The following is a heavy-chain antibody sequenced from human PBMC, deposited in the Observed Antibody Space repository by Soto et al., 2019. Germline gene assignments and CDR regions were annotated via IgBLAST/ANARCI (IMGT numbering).Heavy chain of an antibody. V-gene: IGHV3-33*01. J-gene: IGHJ6*02. CDR1: GFTFISYG. Sequence: GSLSHSCAASGFTFISYGMDGVRQAPGKGLEWVAVIWYDGSNKYYADSVKGRFTISRDNSKNTLYLQMNSLRAEDTAVYYCARTRWLHQGRYYYGMDVWGQGTTVTVSS. D-gene: IGHD5-12*01. CDR2: IWYDGSNK. CDR3: ARTRWLHQGRYYYGMDV.